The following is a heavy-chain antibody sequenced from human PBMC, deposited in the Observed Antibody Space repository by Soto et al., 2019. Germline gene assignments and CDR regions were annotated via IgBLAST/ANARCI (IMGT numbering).Heavy chain of an antibody. CDR1: GFTFNSYS. CDR2: ISYDGRKK. CDR3: ARDHMAVLGDWGAFDH. D-gene: IGHD3-16*01. J-gene: IGHJ4*02. V-gene: IGHV3-30*04. Sequence: QVQMVESGGGVVQPGRSLRLSCAASGFTFNSYSIHWVRQAPGKGLEWVAGISYDGRKKYHAESVRGRFTISRDNPKNTLYLQVNSLRTEDTAVYYCARDHMAVLGDWGAFDHWGQGTLVTVSS.